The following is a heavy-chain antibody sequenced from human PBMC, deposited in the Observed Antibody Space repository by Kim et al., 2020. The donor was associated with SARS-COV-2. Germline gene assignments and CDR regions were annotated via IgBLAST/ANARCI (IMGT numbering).Heavy chain of an antibody. J-gene: IGHJ6*02. CDR3: AREELYYYFTMDV. V-gene: IGHV1-18*01. Sequence: YDHKFQSKITMTADTSTSTVYMELRSLSSDATAIFYCAREELYYYFTMDVWGQGTTVTVSS. D-gene: IGHD1-7*01.